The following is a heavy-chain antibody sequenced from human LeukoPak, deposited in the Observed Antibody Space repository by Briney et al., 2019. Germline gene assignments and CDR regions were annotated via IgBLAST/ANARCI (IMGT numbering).Heavy chain of an antibody. CDR1: GGSFSGYY. CDR3: ARGVRVYGTSYDY. D-gene: IGHD3-10*01. CDR2: INHSGST. V-gene: IGHV4-34*01. J-gene: IGHJ4*02. Sequence: PSETLSLTCAVYGGSFSGYYWSWIRQPPGKGLEWIGEINHSGSTNYNPSLKSRVTISVDTSKNQFSLKLSSVTAADTAVYYCARGVRVYGTSYDYWGQGTLVTVSS.